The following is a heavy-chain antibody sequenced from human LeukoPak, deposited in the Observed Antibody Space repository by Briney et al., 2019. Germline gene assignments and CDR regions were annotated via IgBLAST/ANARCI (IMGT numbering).Heavy chain of an antibody. D-gene: IGHD3-16*02. V-gene: IGHV3-53*01. CDR2: IYAGGTT. CDR1: GFTVSSDH. Sequence: PGGSLRLSGAASGFTVSSDHMSWVRQAPGKGLEWVSVIYAGGTTAYADSVKGRFTISRDTSKNTLYLHMNSLRAEDTARYYCARVWELSFDHWGQGPLVTVSS. CDR3: ARVWELSFDH. J-gene: IGHJ4*02.